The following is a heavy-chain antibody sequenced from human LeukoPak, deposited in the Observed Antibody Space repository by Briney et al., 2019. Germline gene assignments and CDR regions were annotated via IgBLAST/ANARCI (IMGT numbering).Heavy chain of an antibody. CDR1: GDSIGSGGYY. D-gene: IGHD6-13*01. Sequence: PSETLSLTCTVSGDSIGSGGYYWSWIRQPPGKGLEWIGYFYHGGSTYFNPSFKGRVSISLDRSKNQFSLKLSSVTAADTAVYYCARHEYSSSWIYWYFDLWGRGTLVTVSP. V-gene: IGHV4-30-2*01. J-gene: IGHJ2*01. CDR3: ARHEYSSSWIYWYFDL. CDR2: FYHGGST.